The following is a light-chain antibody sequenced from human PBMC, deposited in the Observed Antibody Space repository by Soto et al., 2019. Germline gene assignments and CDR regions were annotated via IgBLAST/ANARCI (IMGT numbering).Light chain of an antibody. V-gene: IGLV2-14*03. Sequence: QSVLTQPASVSWSPGQSITISCTGTSSDVGGYNYVSWYQHHPGKAPKLMIFDVSNRPSGVSNRFSGSKSGNTASLTISGLQAEDAADYSCSSSTASSTYVFGTGTKVTVL. CDR2: DVS. CDR3: SSSTASSTYV. CDR1: SSDVGGYNY. J-gene: IGLJ1*01.